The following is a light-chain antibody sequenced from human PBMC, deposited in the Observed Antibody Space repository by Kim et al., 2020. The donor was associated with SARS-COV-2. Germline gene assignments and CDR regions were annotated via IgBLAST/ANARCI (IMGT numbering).Light chain of an antibody. CDR1: ILRRYL. CDR2: GTT. CDR3: RSRDSSHNLLV. Sequence: SSELTQDPAVCVALGQTVTMTCQGDILRRYLAYWYQQKAGQAPVVVLYGTTNRASGIPVRFSGATSGNTASLTITGVQVEDEADYYCRSRDSSHNLLVSGRGTQLTV. J-gene: IGLJ3*02. V-gene: IGLV3-19*01.